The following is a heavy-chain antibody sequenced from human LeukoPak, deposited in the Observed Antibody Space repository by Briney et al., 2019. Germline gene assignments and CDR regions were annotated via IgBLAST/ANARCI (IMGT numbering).Heavy chain of an antibody. Sequence: SGGSLRLSCAASGFTFSSYSMNWVRQAPGKGLEWVSSISSSSSYIYYADPVKGRFTISRDNAKNSLYLQMNSLRAEDTAVYYCARDLTSSRTRWFDPWGQGTLVTVSS. J-gene: IGHJ5*02. CDR2: ISSSSSYI. V-gene: IGHV3-21*01. CDR3: ARDLTSSRTRWFDP. CDR1: GFTFSSYS. D-gene: IGHD2-2*01.